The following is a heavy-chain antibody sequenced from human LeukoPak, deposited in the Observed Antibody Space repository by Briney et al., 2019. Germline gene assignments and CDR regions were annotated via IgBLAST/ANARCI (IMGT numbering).Heavy chain of an antibody. V-gene: IGHV1-69*04. CDR3: AREFKQSNWNDGHWFDP. J-gene: IGHJ5*02. CDR1: GGSFRAYS. CDR2: ISPMFDIA. D-gene: IGHD1-20*01. Sequence: VASVKVSCKASGGSFRAYSITWVRQAPGQGLEWMGRISPMFDIAIYAQKFQGRVTITADTSTSTSYMELSSLRSEDTAVYYCAREFKQSNWNDGHWFDPWGSGTLVTVSS.